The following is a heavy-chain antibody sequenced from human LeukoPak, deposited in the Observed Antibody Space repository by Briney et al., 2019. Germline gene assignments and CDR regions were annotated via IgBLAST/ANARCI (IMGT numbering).Heavy chain of an antibody. V-gene: IGHV1-2*02. CDR2: INPNSGGT. J-gene: IGHJ6*03. CDR1: GYTFTGYY. Sequence: ASVKVSCKASGYTFTGYYMHWVRQAPGQGLEWMGWINPNSGGTNYAQKFQGRVTMTRDTSISTAYMELSRLRSDDTAVYYCAREGYCSSTSCYEGGYYYYMDVWGKGTTVTISS. CDR3: AREGYCSSTSCYEGGYYYYMDV. D-gene: IGHD2-2*01.